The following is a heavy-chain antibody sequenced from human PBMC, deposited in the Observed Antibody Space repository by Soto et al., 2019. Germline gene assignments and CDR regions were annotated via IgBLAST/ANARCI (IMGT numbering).Heavy chain of an antibody. CDR2: ISGSGGST. D-gene: IGHD3-3*01. Sequence: GGSLRVSCAAAGFTFSGYAMSWVRQAPGKGLEWVSAISGSGGSTYYADSVKGRFTISRDNSKNTLYLQMNSLRAEDTAVYYCAKTTYYDFWSGYQHNWFDPWGQGTLVTVSS. V-gene: IGHV3-23*01. J-gene: IGHJ5*02. CDR1: GFTFSGYA. CDR3: AKTTYYDFWSGYQHNWFDP.